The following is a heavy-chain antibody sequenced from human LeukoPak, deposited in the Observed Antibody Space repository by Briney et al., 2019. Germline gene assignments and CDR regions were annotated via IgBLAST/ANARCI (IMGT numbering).Heavy chain of an antibody. V-gene: IGHV4-39*01. CDR2: IYYSGST. D-gene: IGHD4-17*01. Sequence: KPSETLSLTCTVSGGSISSSSYYWGWIRQPPGKGLEWIGSIYYSGSTYCNPSLKSRVTISVDTSKNQFSLKLSSVTAADTAVYYCATLSDYGDYYFDYWGQGTLVTVSS. CDR3: ATLSDYGDYYFDY. CDR1: GGSISSSSYY. J-gene: IGHJ4*02.